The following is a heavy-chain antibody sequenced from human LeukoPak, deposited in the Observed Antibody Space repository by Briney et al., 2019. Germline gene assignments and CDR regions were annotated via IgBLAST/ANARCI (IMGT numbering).Heavy chain of an antibody. J-gene: IGHJ3*02. CDR3: AKTCGGDCYIAFDI. Sequence: GGSLRLSCAASGFTFSSYSMNWVRQAPGKGLEWVSSISSSSSYIYYADSVKGRFTISRDNSKNTLYLQMNSLRAEDTAVYYCAKTCGGDCYIAFDIWGQGTMVTVSS. D-gene: IGHD2-21*02. CDR2: ISSSSSYI. CDR1: GFTFSSYS. V-gene: IGHV3-21*04.